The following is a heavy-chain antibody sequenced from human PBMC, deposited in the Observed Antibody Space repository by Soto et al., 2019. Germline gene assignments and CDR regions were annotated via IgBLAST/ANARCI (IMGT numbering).Heavy chain of an antibody. Sequence: QEQLVQSGAEVKKPGASVRVACKASGYTFTDYYIHWVRQAPGQGLEWMGWVNPHSGATKFAQKFQGSVTMTSDMSISTPFMDLSGLKSDDTAVYYCARPPNPWEPYAFHIWGHGTLVTVSS. D-gene: IGHD1-26*01. CDR2: VNPHSGAT. J-gene: IGHJ3*02. V-gene: IGHV1-2*04. CDR3: ARPPNPWEPYAFHI. CDR1: GYTFTDYY.